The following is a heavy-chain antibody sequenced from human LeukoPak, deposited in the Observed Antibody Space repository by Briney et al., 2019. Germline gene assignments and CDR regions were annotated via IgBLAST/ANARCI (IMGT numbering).Heavy chain of an antibody. CDR1: GGTFSSYA. J-gene: IGHJ4*02. D-gene: IGHD4-17*01. V-gene: IGHV1-69*13. Sequence: ASVKVSCKASGGTFSSYAISWVRQAPGQGLEWMGGIIPIFGTANYAQKFQGRVTITADESTSTAYMELSSLRSEDTAVYYCARDRRHGDYDEYWAQGTLVTVSS. CDR3: ARDRRHGDYDEY. CDR2: IIPIFGTA.